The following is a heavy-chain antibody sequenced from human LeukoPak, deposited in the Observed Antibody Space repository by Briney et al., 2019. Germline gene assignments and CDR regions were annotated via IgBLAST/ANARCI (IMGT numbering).Heavy chain of an antibody. D-gene: IGHD6-13*01. CDR2: ISGSGGST. Sequence: GGSLRLSCAASGFTFSSYAMSWVRQAPGKGLEWVSTISGSGGSTYYVDSVKGRFIISRDNSKNTLYLQMNSLRAEDTAVYYCAKDRLMGSSWYYLDYWGQGTLVTVSS. CDR3: AKDRLMGSSWYYLDY. J-gene: IGHJ4*02. CDR1: GFTFSSYA. V-gene: IGHV3-23*01.